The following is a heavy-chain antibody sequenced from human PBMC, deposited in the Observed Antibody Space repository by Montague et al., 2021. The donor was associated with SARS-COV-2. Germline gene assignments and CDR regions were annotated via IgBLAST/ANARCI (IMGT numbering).Heavy chain of an antibody. V-gene: IGHV6-1*01. CDR3: SRIAFAVIPH. Sequence: CAISGDSDGSEGLGRRWDGHTSSRGFLWQVVWYLRSKRNYDYAASVAGRVTVNPDTSKNQVSLELRSVTPEDTAVYYCSRIAFAVIPHWGQGTLVTVSS. D-gene: IGHD3-16*01. CDR2: WYLRSKRNY. J-gene: IGHJ4*02. CDR1: GDSDGSEGLG.